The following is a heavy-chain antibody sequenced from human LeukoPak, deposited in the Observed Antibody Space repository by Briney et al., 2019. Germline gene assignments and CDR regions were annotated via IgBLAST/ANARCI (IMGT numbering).Heavy chain of an antibody. CDR3: ARSIVVVVAATLSGAFDI. D-gene: IGHD2-15*01. V-gene: IGHV3-30*04. Sequence: ALRLSCAASGFAFSSYAMHWVRQAPGKGLEWVAVISYDGSNKYYADSVKGRFTISRDNSKNTLYLQMNSLRAEDTAVYYCARSIVVVVAATLSGAFDIWGQGTMVTVSS. CDR2: ISYDGSNK. J-gene: IGHJ3*02. CDR1: GFAFSSYA.